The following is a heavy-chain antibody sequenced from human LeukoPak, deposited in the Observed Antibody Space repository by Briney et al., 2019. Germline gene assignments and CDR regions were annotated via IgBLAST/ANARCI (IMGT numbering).Heavy chain of an antibody. Sequence: PGGSLRLSCAASGFTFSSYAMSWVRQAPGKGLEWVAAISGSGGSTYYADSVKGRFTISRDNSKNTLYLQMNSLRAEDTAVYYCAKIGGWRWPLHKSGYFDYWGQGTLVTVSS. CDR3: AKIGGWRWPLHKSGYFDY. J-gene: IGHJ4*02. D-gene: IGHD6-19*01. V-gene: IGHV3-23*01. CDR1: GFTFSSYA. CDR2: ISGSGGST.